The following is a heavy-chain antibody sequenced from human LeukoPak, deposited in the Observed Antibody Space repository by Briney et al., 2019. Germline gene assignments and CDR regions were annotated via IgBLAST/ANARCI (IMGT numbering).Heavy chain of an antibody. CDR2: IYYSGST. J-gene: IGHJ4*02. V-gene: IGHV4-31*03. CDR1: GGSISSGGNY. D-gene: IGHD2-2*01. CDR3: ASSRSSTSFDY. Sequence: SETLSLTCTVSGGSISSGGNYWSWIRQHPGKGLEWIGYIYYSGSTYYNPSLKSRVTISVDASKNQFSLKLSSVTAADTAVYYCASSRSSTSFDYWGQGTLVTVSS.